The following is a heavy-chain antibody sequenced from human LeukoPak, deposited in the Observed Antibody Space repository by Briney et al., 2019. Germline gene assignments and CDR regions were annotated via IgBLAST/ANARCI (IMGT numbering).Heavy chain of an antibody. Sequence: SETLSLTCTVSGGSISSYYWSWIRQPPGKGLEWIGYIYYSGSTNYNPSLKSRVTISVDTSKNQFSLKLSSVTAADTAVYYCARSGPKWIQLWFDAFDIWGQGTMVTVSS. V-gene: IGHV4-59*01. CDR3: ARSGPKWIQLWFDAFDI. D-gene: IGHD5-18*01. CDR2: IYYSGST. CDR1: GGSISSYY. J-gene: IGHJ3*02.